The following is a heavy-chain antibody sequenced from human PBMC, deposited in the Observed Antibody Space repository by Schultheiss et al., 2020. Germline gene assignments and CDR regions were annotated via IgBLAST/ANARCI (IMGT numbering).Heavy chain of an antibody. D-gene: IGHD3-10*01. CDR3: ARAGALVRGVFYFYGMDV. J-gene: IGHJ6*02. CDR2: IRYSGNT. Sequence: SETLSLTCAVYGGSFSGYYWSWIRQPPGKGLEWIGYIRYSGNTNYNPSLKSRVTISVDTSKNQFSLKLSSVTAADTAVYYCARAGALVRGVFYFYGMDVWGQGTTVTVSS. V-gene: IGHV4-59*01. CDR1: GGSFSGYY.